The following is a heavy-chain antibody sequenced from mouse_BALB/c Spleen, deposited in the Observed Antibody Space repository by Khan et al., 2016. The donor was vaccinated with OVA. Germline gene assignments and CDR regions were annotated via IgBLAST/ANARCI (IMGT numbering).Heavy chain of an antibody. CDR1: GYSITSGYA. CDR2: ISYSGST. D-gene: IGHD1-1*01. J-gene: IGHJ4*01. CDR3: ARKNYYGYAMDY. Sequence: EVQLQESGPGLVKPSQSLSLTCTVTGYSITSGYAWNWIRQFPGNKLEWMGYISYSGSTSYNPSLRSRISITRDTSKNQFFLQLNSVTTEDTATYSSARKNYYGYAMDYWGQGTSVTVSS. V-gene: IGHV3-2*02.